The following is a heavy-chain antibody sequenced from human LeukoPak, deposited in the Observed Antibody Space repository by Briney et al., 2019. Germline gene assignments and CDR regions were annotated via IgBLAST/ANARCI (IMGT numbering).Heavy chain of an antibody. CDR1: GDSLGIYK. V-gene: IGHV4-59*01. CDR2: ISSSGSA. D-gene: IGHD2-15*01. J-gene: IGHJ3*01. CDR3: AREWSGFGF. Sequence: SETLSLTCSVSGDSLGIYKWSWIRQPPGKGLEWIAHISSSGSAIYNPSLMSRVSMSVDTSKNQFSLRLTSVTAADTAVYYCAREWSGFGFWGQGTTVTVSS.